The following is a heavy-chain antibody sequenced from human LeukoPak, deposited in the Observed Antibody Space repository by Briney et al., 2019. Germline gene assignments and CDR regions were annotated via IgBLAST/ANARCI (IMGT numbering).Heavy chain of an antibody. Sequence: GASVKVSCKTSGYTFTGYYMHWVRQAPGQGLEWMGWINPNSGGTNYAQKFQGRVTMTRDTSISTAYMELSRLRSDDTAVYYCARGKIVAQNWFDPWGQGTLVTVSS. CDR3: ARGKIVAQNWFDP. V-gene: IGHV1-2*02. D-gene: IGHD3-22*01. CDR2: INPNSGGT. J-gene: IGHJ5*02. CDR1: GYTFTGYY.